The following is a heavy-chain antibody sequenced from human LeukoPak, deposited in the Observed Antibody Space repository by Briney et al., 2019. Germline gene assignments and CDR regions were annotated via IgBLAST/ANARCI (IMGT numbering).Heavy chain of an antibody. V-gene: IGHV3-74*01. Sequence: VGSLRLSCAASVMTLGDNWMHCVRQGPGNGLGGISGISSDVGGAIYAESLKGRFTVSRDNAKNTLYLEMNSLRAEDTAVYDCARDVPHNWFDTWGQGTLVTVFS. CDR1: VMTLGDNW. CDR2: ISSDVGGA. J-gene: IGHJ5*02. CDR3: ARDVPHNWFDT.